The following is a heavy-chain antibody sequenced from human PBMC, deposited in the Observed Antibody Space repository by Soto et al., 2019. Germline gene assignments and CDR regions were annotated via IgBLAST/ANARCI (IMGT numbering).Heavy chain of an antibody. CDR3: AKVGADYSIPRGPRDYYYGMDV. V-gene: IGHV3-30*18. CDR1: GFTFSSYG. CDR2: ISYDGSNK. D-gene: IGHD4-4*01. J-gene: IGHJ6*02. Sequence: PGGSLRLSCAASGFTFSSYGMHWVRQAPGKGLEWVAVISYDGSNKYYADSVKGRFTISRDNSKNTLYLQMNSLRAEDTAVYYCAKVGADYSIPRGPRDYYYGMDVWGQGTTVTVSS.